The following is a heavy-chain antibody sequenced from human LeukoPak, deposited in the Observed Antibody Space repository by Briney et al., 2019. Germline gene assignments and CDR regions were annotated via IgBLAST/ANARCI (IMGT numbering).Heavy chain of an antibody. D-gene: IGHD4-17*01. V-gene: IGHV3-48*03. CDR3: ARDEVTTPRD. CDR1: GFTLSTFD. J-gene: IGHJ4*02. CDR2: ISSRGNIM. Sequence: GGSLRLSCEASGFTLSTFDMNWVRQTPGKGLEWVSSISSRGNIMYYADSVRGRFTISRDSAKNSLYLQMNSLRAEDTAVYYCARDEVTTPRDWGQGTLVTVSS.